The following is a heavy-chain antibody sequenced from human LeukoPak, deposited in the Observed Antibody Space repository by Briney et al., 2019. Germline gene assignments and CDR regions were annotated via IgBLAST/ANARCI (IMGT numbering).Heavy chain of an antibody. CDR3: ARDLGPHSSSPNSGAFDI. CDR2: ISYDGSNK. CDR1: GFTFSSYG. D-gene: IGHD6-6*01. Sequence: PGGSLRLSCAASGFTFSSYGIHWVRQAPGKGLEWVTFISYDGSNKYHADSVKGRFTISRDNSKNTVYLQMNSLRAEDTAVYYCARDLGPHSSSPNSGAFDIWGQGTMVTVSS. J-gene: IGHJ3*02. V-gene: IGHV3-30*19.